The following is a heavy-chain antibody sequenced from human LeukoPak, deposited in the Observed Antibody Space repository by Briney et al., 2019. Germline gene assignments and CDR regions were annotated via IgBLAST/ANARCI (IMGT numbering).Heavy chain of an antibody. D-gene: IGHD3-3*01. CDR3: AREKLFWSGSGMDV. CDR2: IKQDGSEK. V-gene: IGHV3-7*01. Sequence: GGSLRLSCAASGFTFSSYWMSWVRQAPGKGLEWVANIKQDGSEKYYVDSVKGRFTISRDNAKNSLYLQMNSLRAEDTAVYYCAREKLFWSGSGMDVWGKGTTVTVSS. CDR1: GFTFSSYW. J-gene: IGHJ6*04.